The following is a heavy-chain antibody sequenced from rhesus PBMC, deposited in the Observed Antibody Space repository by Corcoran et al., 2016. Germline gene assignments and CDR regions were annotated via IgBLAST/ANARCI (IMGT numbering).Heavy chain of an antibody. CDR1: GYSISSNY. CDR2: INGSSGST. D-gene: IGHD4-29*01. Sequence: QVQLQESGSGLVKPSATLSLTCPVSGYSISSNYWSWIRQPQGKGLEWIGYINGSSGSTYYNPSLKSRVTISTDTSTNQFSLKLNSVTAADTAVYYCAREGTYGSSYYFDYWGQGVLVTVSS. CDR3: AREGTYGSSYYFDY. J-gene: IGHJ4*01. V-gene: IGHV4-147*01.